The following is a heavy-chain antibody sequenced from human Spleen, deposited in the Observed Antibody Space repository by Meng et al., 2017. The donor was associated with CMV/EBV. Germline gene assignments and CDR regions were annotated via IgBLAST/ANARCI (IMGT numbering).Heavy chain of an antibody. J-gene: IGHJ5*02. V-gene: IGHV1-18*01. CDR2: ISAYNGNT. Sequence: YTLTSYGISWVRQAHGQGLEWMGWISAYNGNTNYAQKLQGRVTMTTDTPTSTAYMELRSLRSDDTAVYYCARENYDFWSGIRGWFDPWGQGTLVTVSS. CDR1: YTLTSYG. D-gene: IGHD3-3*01. CDR3: ARENYDFWSGIRGWFDP.